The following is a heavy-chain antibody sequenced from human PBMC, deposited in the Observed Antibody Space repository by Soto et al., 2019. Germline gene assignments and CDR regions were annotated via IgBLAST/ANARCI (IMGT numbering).Heavy chain of an antibody. CDR3: ARESEDLTSNFDY. Sequence: GGSLRLSCAASGFTFTRYSMNWVRQAPGKGLEWVSSISSTTNYIYYADSMKGRFTVSRDNAKNSVYLDMNSLSAEDTAVYYCARESEDLTSNFDYWGQGTLVTVS. J-gene: IGHJ4*02. V-gene: IGHV3-21*01. CDR2: ISSTTNYI. CDR1: GFTFTRYS.